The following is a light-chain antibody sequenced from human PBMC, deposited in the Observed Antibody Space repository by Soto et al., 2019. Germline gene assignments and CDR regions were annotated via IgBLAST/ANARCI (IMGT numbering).Light chain of an antibody. CDR3: QLYNNWPIT. CDR1: QSVSSN. Sequence: EIVMTQSPATLSVSPGERATLSCRASQSVSSNLAWYQQKPGQAPRLLIYGASTRATGIPARFSGSGSGTEFTLPISSLQSEDFAVYYCQLYNNWPITFGQGTRLEIK. J-gene: IGKJ5*01. V-gene: IGKV3-15*01. CDR2: GAS.